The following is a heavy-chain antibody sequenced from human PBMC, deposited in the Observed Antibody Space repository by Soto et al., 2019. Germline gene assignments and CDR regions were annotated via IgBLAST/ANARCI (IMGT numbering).Heavy chain of an antibody. J-gene: IGHJ4*02. D-gene: IGHD6-13*01. CDR2: IDSDGRTT. Sequence: EVELVQSGGGLVQPGGSLRLSCAASGFTFSSYWIHWVRQSPEKGLVWVPRIDSDGRTTRYADSVKGRFTISRDNARNIVYLQVTNPRAEDTAVYYCARDGGSGTPFDYWGQGTLVTVSS. V-gene: IGHV3-74*01. CDR3: ARDGGSGTPFDY. CDR1: GFTFSSYW.